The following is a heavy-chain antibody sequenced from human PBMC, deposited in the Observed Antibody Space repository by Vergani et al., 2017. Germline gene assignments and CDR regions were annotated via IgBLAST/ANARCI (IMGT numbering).Heavy chain of an antibody. CDR2: INHSGRT. CDR3: ARGIAVAGRKSLLY. CDR1: GGSFSDYY. D-gene: IGHD6-19*01. V-gene: IGHV4-34*01. J-gene: IGHJ4*02. Sequence: QVQLQQWGAGLFKPSETLSITCAVDGGSFSDYYWGWIRQPPGEGLEGGGEINHSGRTNYNPSRKRRVTISVDTSKKQFSLKMSSVNAADTAVYYCARGIAVAGRKSLLYWGQGTLVTVAS.